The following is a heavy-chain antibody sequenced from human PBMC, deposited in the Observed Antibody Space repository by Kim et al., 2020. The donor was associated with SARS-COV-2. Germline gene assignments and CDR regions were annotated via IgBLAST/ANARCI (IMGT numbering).Heavy chain of an antibody. J-gene: IGHJ4*02. CDR2: ISFYSGQT. Sequence: ASVKVSCKTSGYTFTSNSVSWVRQAPGQGLEWMGWISFYSGQTNYAQKLQGRVTMTTDTSTSTAYMELRTLRSDDTAVYFCARDRGQQLVTGVFDDWGQGTLVTVSS. V-gene: IGHV1-18*04. CDR3: ARDRGQQLVTGVFDD. CDR1: GYTFTSNS. D-gene: IGHD6-13*01.